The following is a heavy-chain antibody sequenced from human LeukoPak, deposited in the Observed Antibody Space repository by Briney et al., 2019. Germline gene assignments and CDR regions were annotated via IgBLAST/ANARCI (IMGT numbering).Heavy chain of an antibody. J-gene: IGHJ4*02. CDR2: ISSSSSYT. CDR1: GFTFSDYY. CDR3: ARFGLRYFDWLPFDY. Sequence: GGSLRLSCGASGFTFSDYYMSWIRQAPGKGLEWVSYISSSSSYTNYADSVKGRFTISRDNAKNSLYLQMNSLRAEDTAVYYCARFGLRYFDWLPFDYWGQGTLVTVSS. D-gene: IGHD3-9*01. V-gene: IGHV3-11*06.